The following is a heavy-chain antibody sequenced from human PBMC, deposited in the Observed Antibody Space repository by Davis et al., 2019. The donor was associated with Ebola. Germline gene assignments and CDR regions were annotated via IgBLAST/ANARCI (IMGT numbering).Heavy chain of an antibody. Sequence: PSETLSLTCTVSNGSISSHYWNWIRQPPGKGLEWIGIIYDSGRTNYNPSLKSRVTISADKSKNQFSLKLRSVTAADTAVYYCVRFGYGAYWGQGTLVTVSS. V-gene: IGHV4-59*11. D-gene: IGHD3-22*01. J-gene: IGHJ4*02. CDR1: NGSISSHY. CDR2: IYDSGRT. CDR3: VRFGYGAY.